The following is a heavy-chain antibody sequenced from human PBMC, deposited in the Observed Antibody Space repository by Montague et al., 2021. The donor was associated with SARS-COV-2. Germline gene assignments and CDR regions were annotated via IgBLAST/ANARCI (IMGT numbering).Heavy chain of an antibody. CDR2: PYYGKKWYN. D-gene: IGHD5-18*01. J-gene: IGHJ6*02. Sequence: CAISGDSVAGLRRRSEEHTSELPSLPECVCRPYYGKKWYNDYAVSVKSRITINPDTSKNQFSLQLNSVTPEDTAVYYCARDTRIQLWFDRDYYYGMDVWGRGTTVTVSS. CDR3: ARDTRIQLWFDRDYYYGMDV. V-gene: IGHV6-1*01. CDR1: GDSVAGLRRR.